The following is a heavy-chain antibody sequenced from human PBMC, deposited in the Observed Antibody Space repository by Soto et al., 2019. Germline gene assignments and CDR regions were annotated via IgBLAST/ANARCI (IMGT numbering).Heavy chain of an antibody. D-gene: IGHD3-3*01. J-gene: IGHJ6*02. CDR3: ARVFLEWSTLYGMDV. V-gene: IGHV3-33*01. CDR2: IWYDGSNK. Sequence: SLRLSCAASGFTFSSYGMHWVRQAPGKGLEWVAVIWYDGSNKYYADSVKGRFTISRDNSKNTLYLQMNSLRAEDTAVYYCARVFLEWSTLYGMDVWGQGTTVTVSS. CDR1: GFTFSSYG.